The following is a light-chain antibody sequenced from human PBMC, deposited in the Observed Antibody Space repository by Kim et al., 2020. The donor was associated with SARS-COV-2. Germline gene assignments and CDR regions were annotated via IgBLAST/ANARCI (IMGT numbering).Light chain of an antibody. CDR3: QQNNDWWT. J-gene: IGKJ1*01. CDR2: GAS. CDR1: QSVPSN. V-gene: IGKV3-15*01. Sequence: VCQGEQAPLSYGASQSVPSNLAWSQQKPGQAPRLFIYGASTRATGIPARFSGGGSGTEFTLTISSLQSEDFAVYYCQQNNDWWTFGQGTKVDIK.